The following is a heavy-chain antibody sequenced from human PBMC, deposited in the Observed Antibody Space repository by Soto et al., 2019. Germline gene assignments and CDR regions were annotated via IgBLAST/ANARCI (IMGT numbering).Heavy chain of an antibody. CDR2: ISGSGGRT. V-gene: IGHV3-23*01. CDR1: GHTFHNYA. J-gene: IGHJ4*02. Sequence: EVQLLESGGGLEQPGGSLRLSCVGSGHTFHNYAMNWVRQAPGKGLEWVSGISGSGGRTNYADSVRGRFTISRDDSKNTLYLQMNGLIAEDTAVYYCAELSGGIGVVPAALNWGQGTLVTVSS. CDR3: AELSGGIGVVPAALN. D-gene: IGHD2-2*01.